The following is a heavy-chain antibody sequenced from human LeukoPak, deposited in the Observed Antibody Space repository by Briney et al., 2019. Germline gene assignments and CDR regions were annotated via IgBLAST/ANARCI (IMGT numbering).Heavy chain of an antibody. V-gene: IGHV4-34*01. D-gene: IGHD3-22*01. CDR2: INHSGST. Sequence: PSETLSLTCTVSGGSISSSYWSWIRQPPGKGLEWIGEINHSGSTNYNPSLKSRVTISVDTSKNQFSLKLSSVTAADTAVYYCARVPLSYDSSGYSLYAPYYFDYWGQGTLVTVSS. CDR3: ARVPLSYDSSGYSLYAPYYFDY. J-gene: IGHJ4*02. CDR1: GGSISSSY.